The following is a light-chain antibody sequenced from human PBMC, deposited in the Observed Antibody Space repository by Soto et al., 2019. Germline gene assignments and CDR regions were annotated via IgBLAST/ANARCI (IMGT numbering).Light chain of an antibody. V-gene: IGKV1-39*01. J-gene: IGKJ1*01. CDR2: AAS. Sequence: DIQMTQSPSSLSASVGDRVTITCRAGQSITSYVNWYQQKPGKAPILLIYAASSLQSGVPSRFSGSGSGTDFTLTISSLQPEDFATYYCQQIYSTPRTFGQGTKVDIK. CDR3: QQIYSTPRT. CDR1: QSITSY.